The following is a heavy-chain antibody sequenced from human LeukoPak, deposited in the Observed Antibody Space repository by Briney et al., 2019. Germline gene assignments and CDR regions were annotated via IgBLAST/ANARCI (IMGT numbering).Heavy chain of an antibody. D-gene: IGHD1-14*01. CDR1: GFTFSSYA. CDR3: AREPQLGAATNHYFDY. Sequence: GGSLRLSCAASGFTFSSYAMHWVRQAPGKGLEWVAVISYDGSNKYCADSVKGRFTISRDNSKNTLYLQMNSLRAEDTAVYYCAREPQLGAATNHYFDYWGQGTLDTVSS. V-gene: IGHV3-30-3*01. CDR2: ISYDGSNK. J-gene: IGHJ4*02.